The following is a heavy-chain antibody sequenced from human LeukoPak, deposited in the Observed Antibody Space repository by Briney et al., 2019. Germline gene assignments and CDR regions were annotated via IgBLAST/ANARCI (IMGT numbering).Heavy chain of an antibody. D-gene: IGHD6-13*01. V-gene: IGHV1-69*02. J-gene: IGHJ5*02. Sequence: SVKVSCKASGGTFSSYTISWVRQAPGQGLEWMGRIIPILGIANYAQKFQSRVTITADKSTSTAYMELSSLRSEDTAVYYCASGPGIAAAANWFYPWGQGTLVTVSS. CDR1: GGTFSSYT. CDR2: IIPILGIA. CDR3: ASGPGIAAAANWFYP.